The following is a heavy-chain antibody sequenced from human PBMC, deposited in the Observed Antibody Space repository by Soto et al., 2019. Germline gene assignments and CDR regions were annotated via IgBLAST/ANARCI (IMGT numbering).Heavy chain of an antibody. D-gene: IGHD3-16*02. Sequence: EVQLLESGGGLVQPGGSLRLSCAASGFTFSSYAMSWVRQAPGKGLEWVSAISGSGGSTYYADSVKGRFTISRDNSKNTLYLQMNSLRDEDTAVYYCAKSMTGTLYLYYFDYWGQGTLVTVSS. J-gene: IGHJ4*02. CDR3: AKSMTGTLYLYYFDY. CDR1: GFTFSSYA. V-gene: IGHV3-23*01. CDR2: ISGSGGST.